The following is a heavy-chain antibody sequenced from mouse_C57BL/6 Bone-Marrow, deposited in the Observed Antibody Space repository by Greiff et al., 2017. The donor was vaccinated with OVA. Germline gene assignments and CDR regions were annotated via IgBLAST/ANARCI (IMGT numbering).Heavy chain of an antibody. J-gene: IGHJ1*03. CDR2: SRNKANDYTT. Sequence: EVQRVESGGGLVQSGRSLRLSCATSGFTFSDFYMEWVRQAPGKGLEWIAASRNKANDYTTEYSASVKGRIIVSRDTSQSILYLQMNALRAEDTAIYYCARDDYYWYFDVWGTGTTVTVSS. V-gene: IGHV7-1*01. CDR3: ARDDYYWYFDV. CDR1: GFTFSDFY.